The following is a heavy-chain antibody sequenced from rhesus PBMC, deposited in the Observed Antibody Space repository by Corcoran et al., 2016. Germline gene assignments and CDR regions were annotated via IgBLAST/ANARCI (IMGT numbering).Heavy chain of an antibody. CDR3: ARDTCDY. J-gene: IGHJ4*01. CDR2: ISGSSGST. CDR1: GGSVSSSNW. D-gene: IGHD5-12*01. Sequence: QVQLQESGPGLVKPSETLSLTCAVSGGSVSSSNWWSWIRQTPGKGLEWIGYISGSSGSTYYNPSLKIRVTISTDTSKNQFSLKLSSVTAADTAVYYCARDTCDYWGQGVLVTVSS. V-gene: IGHV4-65*01.